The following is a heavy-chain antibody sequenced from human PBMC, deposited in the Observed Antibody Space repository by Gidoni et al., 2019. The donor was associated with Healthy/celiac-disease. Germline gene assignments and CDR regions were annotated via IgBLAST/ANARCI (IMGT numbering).Heavy chain of an antibody. CDR3: ARETSPDCGGDCYSGGAFDI. CDR1: GYTFTGYY. V-gene: IGHV1-2*02. D-gene: IGHD2-21*01. CDR2: INPNSGGT. J-gene: IGHJ3*02. Sequence: QVQLVQSGAEVKKPGASVKVSCKASGYTFTGYYMHWVRQAPGQGLEWMGWINPNSGGTNYAQKFQGRVTMTRDTSISTAYMELRRLRSDDTAVYYCARETSPDCGGDCYSGGAFDIWGQGTMVTVSS.